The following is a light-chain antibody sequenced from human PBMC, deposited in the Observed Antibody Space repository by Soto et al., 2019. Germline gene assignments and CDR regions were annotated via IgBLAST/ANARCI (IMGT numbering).Light chain of an antibody. CDR3: GTWDSSLSAYV. J-gene: IGLJ1*01. Sequence: QSVLTQPASVSGSPGQSITISCSGTSRDIGAYNLVSWYQQPPGKAPKLLIYEVRNRPSGISYRFSGSKSGTTASLTISSLLPEDEADYYCGTWDSSLSAYVFGTGTKLTVL. CDR1: SRDIGAYNL. CDR2: EVR. V-gene: IGLV2-14*01.